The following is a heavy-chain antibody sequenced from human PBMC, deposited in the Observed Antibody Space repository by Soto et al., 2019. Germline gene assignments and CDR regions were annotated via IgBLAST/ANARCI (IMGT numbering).Heavy chain of an antibody. Sequence: LRLSCAASGFTFSSYGMHWVRQAPGKGLEWVAVISYDGSNKYYADSVKGRFTISRDNSKNTLYLQMNSLRAEDTAVYYCAKSSCSGCSCYSAYWGQGTLVTVSS. J-gene: IGHJ4*02. CDR3: AKSSCSGCSCYSAY. D-gene: IGHD2-15*01. CDR1: GFTFSSYG. CDR2: ISYDGSNK. V-gene: IGHV3-30*18.